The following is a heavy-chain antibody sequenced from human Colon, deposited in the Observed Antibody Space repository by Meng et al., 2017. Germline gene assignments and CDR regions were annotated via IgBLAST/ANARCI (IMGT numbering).Heavy chain of an antibody. V-gene: IGHV1-3*04. D-gene: IGHD2-21*01. CDR2: INIGNGNT. CDR1: GYTFTSHA. J-gene: IGHJ4*02. CDR3: ARDKGDWVLGDY. Sequence: QFPVGKPGGEVKKPWASVKFSCKASGYTFTSHALYWLRQAPGQRPEWMGWINIGNGNTKYSQNFQGRVTFTRDTSASTAYMELNSLRSEDTAVYYCARDKGDWVLGDYWGQGTLVTVSS.